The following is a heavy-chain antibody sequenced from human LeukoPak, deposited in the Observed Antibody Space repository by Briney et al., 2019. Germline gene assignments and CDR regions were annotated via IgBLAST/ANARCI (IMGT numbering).Heavy chain of an antibody. Sequence: GGSLRLSCTASGFTFNTYAMSWVRQPPGKGLEWVSVIYSGGSTYYADSVKGRFTISRDNSKNTLYLQVNSLRAEDTAVYYCASNLGARNAFDIWGQGTMVTVSS. J-gene: IGHJ3*02. D-gene: IGHD1-1*01. CDR1: GFTFNTYA. CDR3: ASNLGARNAFDI. CDR2: IYSGGST. V-gene: IGHV3-23*03.